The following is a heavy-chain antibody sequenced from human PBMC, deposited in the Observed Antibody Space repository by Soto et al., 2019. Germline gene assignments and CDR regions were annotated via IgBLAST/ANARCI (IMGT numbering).Heavy chain of an antibody. J-gene: IGHJ5*02. CDR3: AKDLGNSGFDRSWFDP. Sequence: GGSLRLSCAASGFTFRNYAMSWVRQAPGKGLEWVSDISGSGGSTYYVDSVKGRFTISRDNSKNTLYLQMNSLRTEDTAVYFCAKDLGNSGFDRSWFDPWGQGTLVTVSS. D-gene: IGHD5-12*01. CDR2: ISGSGGST. CDR1: GFTFRNYA. V-gene: IGHV3-23*01.